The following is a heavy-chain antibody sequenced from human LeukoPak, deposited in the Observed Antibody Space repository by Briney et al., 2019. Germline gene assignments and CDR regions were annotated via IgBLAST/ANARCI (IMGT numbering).Heavy chain of an antibody. CDR3: ASPAVYSSSWYYFDY. CDR2: ISYDGSSK. CDR1: GFTFSGFG. D-gene: IGHD6-13*01. Sequence: GGSLRLSCVASGFTFSGFGMHWVRQAPGKWLEWVAVISYDGSSKYYADSVKGRFTISTDNSKNTLYLQMNSLRAEDTAVYYCASPAVYSSSWYYFDYWGQGTLVTVSS. J-gene: IGHJ4*02. V-gene: IGHV3-30*03.